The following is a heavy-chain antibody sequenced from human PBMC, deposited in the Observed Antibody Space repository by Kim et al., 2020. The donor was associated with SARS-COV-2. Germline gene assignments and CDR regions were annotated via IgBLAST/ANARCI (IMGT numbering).Heavy chain of an antibody. D-gene: IGHD1-26*01. CDR3: VRTRGATTSDP. CDR1: GFTFSDNH. V-gene: IGHV3-72*01. J-gene: IGHJ5*02. Sequence: GGSLRLSCATSGFTFSDNHMDWVRQAPGKGLEWVGRSRKRVDSYATEYAASGKGRSAITSAASRNSLFMQLKSLTPEDTAVYYGVRTRGATTSDPWGQGTLVTVSS. CDR2: SRKRVDSYAT.